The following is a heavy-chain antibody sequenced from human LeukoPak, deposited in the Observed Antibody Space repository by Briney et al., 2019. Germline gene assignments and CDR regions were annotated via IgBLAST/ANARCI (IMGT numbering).Heavy chain of an antibody. CDR2: INHSGST. Sequence: SETLSLTCAVYGGSFSGYYWSWIRQPPGKGLEWIGEINHSGSTNYNPSLKSRVTISVDTSKNQFSLNLSSETAADTAVYYCARREGDTTMVLSFDYWGQGTLVTVSS. J-gene: IGHJ4*02. D-gene: IGHD5-18*01. V-gene: IGHV4-34*01. CDR3: ARREGDTTMVLSFDY. CDR1: GGSFSGYY.